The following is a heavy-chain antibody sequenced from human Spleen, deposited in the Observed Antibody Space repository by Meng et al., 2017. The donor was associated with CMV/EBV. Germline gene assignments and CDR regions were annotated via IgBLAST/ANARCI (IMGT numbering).Heavy chain of an antibody. CDR1: GFTFSSYW. Sequence: GGSLRLSCAASGFTFSSYWMSWVRQAPGRGLEYVSAISSNGGSTYYADSVKGRFTISRDNSKNTLYLQMGSLRAEDMAVYYCATGIYRGITGTHFDYWGQGTLVTVSS. V-gene: IGHV3-64*02. CDR3: ATGIYRGITGTHFDY. D-gene: IGHD1-20*01. J-gene: IGHJ4*02. CDR2: ISSNGGST.